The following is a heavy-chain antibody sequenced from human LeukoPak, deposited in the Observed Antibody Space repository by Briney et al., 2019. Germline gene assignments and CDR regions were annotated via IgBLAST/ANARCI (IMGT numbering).Heavy chain of an antibody. V-gene: IGHV4-4*07. J-gene: IGHJ4*02. CDR3: AREGRSSTPGY. CDR2: ISGSGST. Sequence: SETLSLTCAVSGGSISDFSWNWIRQPAGKGLEWMGRISGSGSTDYDPSLKSRITMSVDTSKNQFSLKLNSVTAADTAVYYCAREGRSSTPGYWGQGTLVTVSS. CDR1: GGSISDFS. D-gene: IGHD2-15*01.